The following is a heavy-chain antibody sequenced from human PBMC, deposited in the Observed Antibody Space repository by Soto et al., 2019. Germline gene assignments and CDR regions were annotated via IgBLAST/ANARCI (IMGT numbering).Heavy chain of an antibody. CDR2: IYPGDSDT. CDR3: ARTSAAGKYYDGMDV. V-gene: IGHV5-51*01. J-gene: IGHJ6*02. CDR1: GYRFTSYW. D-gene: IGHD6-13*01. Sequence: PGESLKISCKGSGYRFTSYWIGWVRQMPGKGLEWMGIIYPGDSDTRYSPSFQGQVTISVDKSISTAYLQWSSVKASDTAMYYCARTSAAGKYYDGMDVWGQGTTVTVSS.